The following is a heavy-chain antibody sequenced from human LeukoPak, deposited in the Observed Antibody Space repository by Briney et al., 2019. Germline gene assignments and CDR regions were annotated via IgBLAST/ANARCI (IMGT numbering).Heavy chain of an antibody. Sequence: ASVKVSCKASGGTFSSYAISWVRQAPGQGLEWMAGIIPIFGTANYAQKFQGRVTITADESTSTAYMELSSLRSEDTAVYYCARDAIPLDIVVVPAAMLHYFDYWGQGTLVTVSS. CDR1: GGTFSSYA. CDR3: ARDAIPLDIVVVPAAMLHYFDY. V-gene: IGHV1-69*13. J-gene: IGHJ4*02. CDR2: IIPIFGTA. D-gene: IGHD2-2*01.